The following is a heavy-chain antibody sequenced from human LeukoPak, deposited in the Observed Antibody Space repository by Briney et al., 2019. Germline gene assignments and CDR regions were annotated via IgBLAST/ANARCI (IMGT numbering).Heavy chain of an antibody. CDR3: ARDVPSTGSYYYYGMDV. J-gene: IGHJ6*02. CDR2: ISAYNGNT. D-gene: IGHD4-17*01. Sequence: GASVKVSCKASGYTFTSYGISWVRQAPGQGLEWMGWISAYNGNTSYAQKLQGRVTMTTDTSTSTAYMELRSLRSDDTAVYYCARDVPSTGSYYYYGMDVWGQGTTVTVSS. V-gene: IGHV1-18*01. CDR1: GYTFTSYG.